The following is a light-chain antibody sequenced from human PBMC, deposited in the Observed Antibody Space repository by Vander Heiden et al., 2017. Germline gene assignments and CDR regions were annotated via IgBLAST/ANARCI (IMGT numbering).Light chain of an antibody. CDR1: QTILYSSNNKNY. V-gene: IGKV4-1*01. CDR2: WAS. J-gene: IGKJ2*01. CDR3: QREDDTPYT. Sequence: DIVMTQSPDSLAVSLGERATINCKSSQTILYSSNNKNYLAWYQQKPGQPPKLLIYWASTRESGVPDRFSGRGSGTDFTLTISSLHAEDVAVYYCQREDDTPYTFGQGTKMEIK.